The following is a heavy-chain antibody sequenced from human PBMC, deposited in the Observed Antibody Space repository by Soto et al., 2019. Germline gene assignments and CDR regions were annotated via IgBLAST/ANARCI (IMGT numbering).Heavy chain of an antibody. J-gene: IGHJ4*02. Sequence: GGSLRLSCAASGFTFSSYAMSWVRQAPGKGLEWVSAISGSGGSTYYADSVKGRFTISRDNSKNTLYLQMNSLRAEDTAVYYCAIRPGGDIVVVPAAPIDYWGQGTLVTVSS. D-gene: IGHD2-2*01. CDR3: AIRPGGDIVVVPAAPIDY. CDR1: GFTFSSYA. V-gene: IGHV3-23*01. CDR2: ISGSGGST.